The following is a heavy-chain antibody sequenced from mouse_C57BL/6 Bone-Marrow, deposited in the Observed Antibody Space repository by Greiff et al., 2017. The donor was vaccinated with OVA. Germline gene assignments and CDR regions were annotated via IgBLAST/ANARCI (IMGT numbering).Heavy chain of an antibody. CDR1: GFNIKDDY. Sequence: EVQGVESGAELVRPGASVKLSCTASGFNIKDDYMHWVKQRPEQGLEWIGWIDPENGDTEYDSKFQGKATITADTSSNTAYLQLSSLTSEDTAVYYCTYYYGSSYGYVDVWGTGTTVTVSS. J-gene: IGHJ1*03. D-gene: IGHD1-1*01. CDR2: IDPENGDT. V-gene: IGHV14-4*01. CDR3: TYYYGSSYGYVDV.